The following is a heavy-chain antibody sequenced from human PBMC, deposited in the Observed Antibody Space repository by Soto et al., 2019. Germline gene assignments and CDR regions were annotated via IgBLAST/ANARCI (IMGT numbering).Heavy chain of an antibody. CDR3: ATVRKGSGWDDDP. CDR1: GFTFRNYG. Sequence: WGSLRLSCAASGFTFRNYGMHWVRQAPGKGLEWVAVIWYDGSIKYYADSVKGRFTISRDNSKNTLYLQMNSLRVEDTAVYYGATVRKGSGWDDDPWGQGTRVTGSS. CDR2: IWYDGSIK. V-gene: IGHV3-33*01. D-gene: IGHD6-19*01. J-gene: IGHJ5*02.